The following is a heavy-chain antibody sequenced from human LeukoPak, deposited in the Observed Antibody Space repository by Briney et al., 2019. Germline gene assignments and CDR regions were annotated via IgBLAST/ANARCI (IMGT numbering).Heavy chain of an antibody. CDR1: GFTFDDYA. J-gene: IGHJ4*02. CDR3: ARNRNDYGDYVYDY. Sequence: GRSLRLSCAASGFTFDDYAMHWVRQAPGKGLEWVSGISWNSGSIGYADSVKGRFTISRDNAKNSLYLQMNSLRAEDTAVYYCARNRNDYGDYVYDYWGQGTLVTVSS. CDR2: ISWNSGSI. V-gene: IGHV3-9*01. D-gene: IGHD4-17*01.